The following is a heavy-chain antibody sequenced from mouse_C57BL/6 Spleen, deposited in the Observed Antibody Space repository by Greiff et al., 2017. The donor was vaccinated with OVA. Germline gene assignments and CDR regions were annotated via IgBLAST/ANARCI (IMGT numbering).Heavy chain of an antibody. Sequence: QVQLKQPGAELVKPGASVKMSCKASGYTFTSYWITWVKQRPGQGLEWIGDIYPGSGSTNYNEKFKSKATLTVDTSSSTAYMQLSSLTSEDSAVYYCARSKDYDGGFAYWGQGTLVTVSA. CDR3: ARSKDYDGGFAY. J-gene: IGHJ3*01. D-gene: IGHD2-4*01. CDR2: IYPGSGST. CDR1: GYTFTSYW. V-gene: IGHV1-55*01.